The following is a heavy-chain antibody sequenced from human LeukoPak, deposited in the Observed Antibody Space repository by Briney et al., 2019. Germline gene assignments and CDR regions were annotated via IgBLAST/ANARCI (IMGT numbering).Heavy chain of an antibody. CDR2: ISSSSSSYV. J-gene: IGHJ3*01. V-gene: IGHV3-21*01. D-gene: IGHD2-2*01. Sequence: GGSLRLSCAASGFTFSSYSMNWVRQAPGKGLEWVSSISSSSSSYVYYADSVKGRFTISRDNAKNSLYLQMNSLRAEDTAVYYCARRYCSTSSCISAFDVWGQGTMVTVSS. CDR3: ARRYCSTSSCISAFDV. CDR1: GFTFSSYS.